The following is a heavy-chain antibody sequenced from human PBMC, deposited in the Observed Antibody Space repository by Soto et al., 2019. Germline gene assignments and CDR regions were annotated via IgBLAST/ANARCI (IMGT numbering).Heavy chain of an antibody. D-gene: IGHD3-22*01. J-gene: IGHJ4*02. CDR2: ISYDGSNK. CDR1: GFTFSSYG. Sequence: PGGSLRLSCAASGFTFSSYGMHWVRQAPGKGLEWVAVISYDGSNKYYADSVKGRFTISRDNSKNTLYLQMNSLRAEDTAVYYCAKEKGSYYDSSGYYTAGIDYWGQGT. CDR3: AKEKGSYYDSSGYYTAGIDY. V-gene: IGHV3-30*18.